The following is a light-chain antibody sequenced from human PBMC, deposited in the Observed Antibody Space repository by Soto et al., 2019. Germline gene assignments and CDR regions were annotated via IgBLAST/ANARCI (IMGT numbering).Light chain of an antibody. Sequence: DVVMTQSPLSLPVTLGQPASISCRSSQSLVYSDGNTYLNWFQQRPGQSPRRLIYKVSNRDSGVPERFSGSGSGSGFKLEISRVEAEDGGVYYCMQGAHWPRTFGQGTKVEI. CDR1: QSLVYSDGNTY. J-gene: IGKJ1*01. CDR3: MQGAHWPRT. CDR2: KVS. V-gene: IGKV2-30*01.